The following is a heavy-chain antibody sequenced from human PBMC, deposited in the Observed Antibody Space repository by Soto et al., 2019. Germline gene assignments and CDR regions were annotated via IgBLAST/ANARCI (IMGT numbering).Heavy chain of an antibody. D-gene: IGHD4-17*01. J-gene: IGHJ6*02. CDR1: GGSISSYY. V-gene: IGHV4-59*01. CDR3: ARVGGTVTSYYGMDV. Sequence: PSETLSLTCTVSGGSISSYYWSWIRRPPGKGLEWIGYIYYSGSTNYNPSLKSRVTISVDTSKNQFSLKLSSVTAADTAVYYCARVGGTVTSYYGMDVWGQGTTVTVSS. CDR2: IYYSGST.